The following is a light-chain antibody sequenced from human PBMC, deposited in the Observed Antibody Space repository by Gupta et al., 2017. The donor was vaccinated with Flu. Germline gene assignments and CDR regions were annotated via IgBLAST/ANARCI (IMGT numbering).Light chain of an antibody. CDR3: SSYTSSSTLEV. V-gene: IGLV2-14*01. CDR2: EVS. Sequence: QSDLNYTASVSGSPGQSITISCTGTSSDVGGYNYVSWYQQHPGKAPKLMIYEVSNRPSGVSNRFSGSKSGNTASLTISGLQAEDEADYYCSSYTSSSTLEVFGGGTKLTVL. CDR1: SSDVGGYNY. J-gene: IGLJ3*02.